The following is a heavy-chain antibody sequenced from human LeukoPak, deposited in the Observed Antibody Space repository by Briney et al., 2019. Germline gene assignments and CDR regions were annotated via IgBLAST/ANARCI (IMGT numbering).Heavy chain of an antibody. D-gene: IGHD3-22*01. V-gene: IGHV3-7*01. CDR1: GFTFSSYW. Sequence: PGGSLRLSCAASGFTFSSYWMSWVRQAPGKGLEWVANIKQDGSEKYYVDSVKGRFTISRDNAKNSLYLQMNSLRVEDTAVYYCVRSYYYDGSGYWGQGTLVTVSS. CDR3: VRSYYYDGSGY. CDR2: IKQDGSEK. J-gene: IGHJ4*02.